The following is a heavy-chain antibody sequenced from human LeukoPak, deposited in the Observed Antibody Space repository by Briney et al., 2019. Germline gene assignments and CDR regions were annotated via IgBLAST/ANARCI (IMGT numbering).Heavy chain of an antibody. Sequence: PGPSLRVSCAASGFPFSSYSMSWVRQAPGKRLEWVSYISASGSNIYYLDAVKGRFTVSRDNAMNSLFLQMNRPRAEDTAIYYCVRVKGTYFDFWGQGTLVTVSS. J-gene: IGHJ4*02. D-gene: IGHD1-1*01. CDR3: VRVKGTYFDF. V-gene: IGHV3-48*01. CDR1: GFPFSSYS. CDR2: ISASGSNI.